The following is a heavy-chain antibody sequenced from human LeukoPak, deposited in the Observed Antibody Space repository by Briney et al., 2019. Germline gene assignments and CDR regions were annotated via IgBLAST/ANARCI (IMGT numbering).Heavy chain of an antibody. Sequence: GGSLRLSCASSGFTFTSYAVSWVRQAPGKGLEWVSTISYSGGTTYHTDSVKGRFTISRDISKNTVYLQMNSLKAEDTAVYYCARDEGTAAQFDYWGQGTLVTVSS. CDR2: ISYSGGTT. CDR1: GFTFTSYA. D-gene: IGHD6-13*01. J-gene: IGHJ4*02. V-gene: IGHV3-23*01. CDR3: ARDEGTAAQFDY.